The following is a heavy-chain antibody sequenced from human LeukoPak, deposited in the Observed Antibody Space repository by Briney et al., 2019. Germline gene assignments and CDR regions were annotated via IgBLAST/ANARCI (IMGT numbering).Heavy chain of an antibody. V-gene: IGHV3-74*01. D-gene: IGHD3-22*01. Sequence: GGSLRLSCAASGFTFSSYWMHWVRQAPGKGLVWVSRINSDGSSTSYADSVKGRFTISRDNAKNSLYLQMNSLRAEDTAVYYCARTTYYYDSSGYYNFDSWGQGALVTVSS. CDR3: ARTTYYYDSSGYYNFDS. J-gene: IGHJ4*02. CDR2: INSDGSST. CDR1: GFTFSSYW.